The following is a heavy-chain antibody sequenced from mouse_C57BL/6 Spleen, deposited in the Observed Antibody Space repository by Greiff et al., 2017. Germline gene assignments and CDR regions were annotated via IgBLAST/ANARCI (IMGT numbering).Heavy chain of an antibody. Sequence: VKVVESGAELVRPGTSVKVSCKASGYAFTNYLIEWVKQRPGQGLEGIGVINPGSGGTNYNEKFKGKATLTADKSSSTAYMQLSSLTSEDSAVYFCARQAMDYWGQGTSVTVSS. CDR2: INPGSGGT. V-gene: IGHV1-54*01. CDR3: ARQAMDY. J-gene: IGHJ4*01. CDR1: GYAFTNYL.